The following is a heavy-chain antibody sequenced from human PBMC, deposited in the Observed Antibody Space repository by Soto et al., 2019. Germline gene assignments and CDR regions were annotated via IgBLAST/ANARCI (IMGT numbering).Heavy chain of an antibody. Sequence: RRLSCAASGFTFSSYGMHWVRQAPGKGLEWVAVIWYDGSNKYYADSVKGRFTISRDNSKNTLYLQMNSLRAEDTAVYYCASARTHYDYFWGGYRSGYYGMAVWGQRTPANVSS. CDR3: ASARTHYDYFWGGYRSGYYGMAV. CDR1: GFTFSSYG. J-gene: IGHJ6*02. D-gene: IGHD3-16*02. CDR2: IWYDGSNK. V-gene: IGHV3-33*01.